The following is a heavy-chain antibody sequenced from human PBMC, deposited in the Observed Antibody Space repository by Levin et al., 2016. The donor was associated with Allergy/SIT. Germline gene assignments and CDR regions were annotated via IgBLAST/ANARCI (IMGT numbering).Heavy chain of an antibody. CDR2: IYSTGTT. V-gene: IGHV4-59*11. D-gene: IGHD7-27*01. CDR1: GASMSEHY. Sequence: SETLSLTCSVSGASMSEHYWNWIRQPPGMGFEWLGYIYSTGTTAYNPSLRSRVTMSLDTSKNQFSLRLTAVTAADTAIYYCARDFSTNWGFDYWGQGAPVTVSS. J-gene: IGHJ4*02. CDR3: ARDFSTNWGFDY.